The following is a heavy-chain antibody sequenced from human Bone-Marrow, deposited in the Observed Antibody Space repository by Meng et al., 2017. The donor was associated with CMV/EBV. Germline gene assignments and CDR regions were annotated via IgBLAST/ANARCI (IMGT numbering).Heavy chain of an antibody. V-gene: IGHV1-24*01. CDR1: GDTITELT. CDR3: ATKLSTGEGWSYYIDN. J-gene: IGHJ4*02. D-gene: IGHD3-16*02. CDR2: FDTEDGET. Sequence: ASVKVSCKVSGDTITELTMHWVRQAPGKGLEWMGGFDTEDGETIYAQKFQGRVTMTEDTSIDKAYMELSSLRSEDTAVYYCATKLSTGEGWSYYIDNWGQGTLVTVSS.